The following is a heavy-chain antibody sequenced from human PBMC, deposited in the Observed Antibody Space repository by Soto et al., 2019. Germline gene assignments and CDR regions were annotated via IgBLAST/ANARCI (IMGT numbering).Heavy chain of an antibody. Sequence: GASVKVSCKASGGTFSSYAISWVRQAPGQGLEWMGGIIPIFGTANYAQKFQGRVTITADESTSTAYMELSSLRSEDTAVYYCARALGYCTNGVCYGNYYYYYGMDVWGQGTTVTVSS. J-gene: IGHJ6*02. D-gene: IGHD2-8*01. CDR2: IIPIFGTA. V-gene: IGHV1-69*13. CDR1: GGTFSSYA. CDR3: ARALGYCTNGVCYGNYYYYYGMDV.